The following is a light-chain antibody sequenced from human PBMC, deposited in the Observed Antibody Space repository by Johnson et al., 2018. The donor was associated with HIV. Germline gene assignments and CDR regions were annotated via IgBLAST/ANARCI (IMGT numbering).Light chain of an antibody. V-gene: IGLV1-51*01. CDR3: GTWASSLSVYG. J-gene: IGLJ1*01. CDR2: DNY. Sequence: QSVLTQPPSVSAAPGQKVTISCSGSSSNIGNNYVSWYQQLPGTAPKLLIYDNYKRPSGIPDRFSGSKSGTSATLDITGLQTGDEADYYCGTWASSLSVYGFATGTKVTVL. CDR1: SSNIGNNY.